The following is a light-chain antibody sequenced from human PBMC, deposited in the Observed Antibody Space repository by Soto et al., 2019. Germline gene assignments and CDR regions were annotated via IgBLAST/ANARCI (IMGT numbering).Light chain of an antibody. CDR1: QSLVHSDGIAY. Sequence: DVVMTQSPLSLPVTLGQPASISCRSNQSLVHSDGIAYFSWFQQRPGRSPRRLIYKVSNRDSGVPARFTGSGSGTDFALKISRVEAEDVGVYYCMQRTHWPITFGPATRPEIK. CDR2: KVS. V-gene: IGKV2-30*02. J-gene: IGKJ5*01. CDR3: MQRTHWPIT.